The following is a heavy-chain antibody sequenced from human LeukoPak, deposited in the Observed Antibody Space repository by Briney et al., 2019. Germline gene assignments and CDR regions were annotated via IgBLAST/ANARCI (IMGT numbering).Heavy chain of an antibody. J-gene: IGHJ5*02. CDR3: ARLFKVVPAAIHT. CDR1: GFTVSSNY. D-gene: IGHD2-2*01. Sequence: GGSLRLSCAASGFTVSSNYMSWVRQAPGKGLEWVSVIYSGGSTYYADSVKGRFTISRDNSKNTLYLQMNSLRAEGTAVYYCARLFKVVPAAIHTWGQGTLVTASS. CDR2: IYSGGST. V-gene: IGHV3-53*01.